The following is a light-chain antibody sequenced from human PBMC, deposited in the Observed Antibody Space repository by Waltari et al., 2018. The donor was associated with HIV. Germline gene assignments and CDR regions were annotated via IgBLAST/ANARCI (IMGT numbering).Light chain of an antibody. CDR3: QQFSDSPLT. V-gene: IGKV3-20*01. CDR2: DGS. J-gene: IGKJ4*01. Sequence: EIVLTQSPGTLSLSPGERATLACRASQSGTNNYLAWYQQKPGQAPRLLIYDGSNRATGIPGRFRGGGAGTDFSLTISRLEPEDFAVYYCQQFSDSPLTFGGGTKVEIK. CDR1: QSGTNNY.